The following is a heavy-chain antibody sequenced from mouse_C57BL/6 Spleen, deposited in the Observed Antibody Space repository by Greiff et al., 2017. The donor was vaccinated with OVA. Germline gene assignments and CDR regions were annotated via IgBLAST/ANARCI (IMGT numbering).Heavy chain of an antibody. V-gene: IGHV10-1*01. CDR2: IRSKSNNYAT. CDR1: GFSFNTYA. J-gene: IGHJ1*03. CDR3: VRHYYYGSSYGYCDV. D-gene: IGHD1-1*01. Sequence: DVHLVESGGGLVQPKGSLKLSCAASGFSFNTYAMNWVRQAPGKGLEWVARIRSKSNNYATYYADSVKDRFTISRDDSESMLYLQMNNLKTEDTAMYYCVRHYYYGSSYGYCDVWGTGTTVTVSS.